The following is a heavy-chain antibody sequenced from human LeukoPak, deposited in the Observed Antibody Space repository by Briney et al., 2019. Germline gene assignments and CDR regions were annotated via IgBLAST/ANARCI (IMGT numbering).Heavy chain of an antibody. J-gene: IGHJ4*02. V-gene: IGHV3-33*01. CDR2: IWYDGSNK. D-gene: IGHD6-19*01. Sequence: GGSLRLSCAASGFTFSSYGMHWVRQAPGKGLEWVAVIWYDGSNKYYGDSVKGRFTISRDNSKNTLYLQMNSLRAEDTAVYYCARDDSAWYAYWGPGTLVTVSS. CDR1: GFTFSSYG. CDR3: ARDDSAWYAY.